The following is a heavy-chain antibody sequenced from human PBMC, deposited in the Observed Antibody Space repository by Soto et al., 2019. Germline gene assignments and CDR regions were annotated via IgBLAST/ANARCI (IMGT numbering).Heavy chain of an antibody. V-gene: IGHV1-58*01. CDR1: GFSFSRSA. J-gene: IGHJ3*02. Sequence: QMRLVQSGPEVRRPGASVKVSCKASGFSFSRSAVHWVRQARGQGLEWIGWIVGFSGNTNYAQRVHQRLSFTRGLSTSTVYMELYNLTSDDTAIYFCAADNSGYLDSAFDIWGQGTAVIVSS. CDR3: AADNSGYLDSAFDI. D-gene: IGHD3-22*01. CDR2: IVGFSGNT.